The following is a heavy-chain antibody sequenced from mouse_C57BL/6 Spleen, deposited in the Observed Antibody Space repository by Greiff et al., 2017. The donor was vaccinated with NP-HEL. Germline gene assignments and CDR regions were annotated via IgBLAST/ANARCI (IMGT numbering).Heavy chain of an antibody. J-gene: IGHJ4*01. CDR3: GYGSSPNYYAMDY. V-gene: IGHV1-50*01. D-gene: IGHD1-1*01. CDR2: IDPSDSYT. CDR1: GYTFTSYW. Sequence: QVQLQQPGAELVKPGASVKLSCKASGYTFTSYWMQWVKQRPGQGLEWIGEIDPSDSYTNYNQKFKGKATLTVDTSSSTAYMQLSSLTSEDSAVYYCGYGSSPNYYAMDYWGQGTSVTVSS.